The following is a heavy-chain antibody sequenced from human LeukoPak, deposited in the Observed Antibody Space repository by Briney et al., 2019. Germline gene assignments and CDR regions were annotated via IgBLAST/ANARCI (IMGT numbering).Heavy chain of an antibody. CDR3: ARSTVNTDGVPSFDY. Sequence: KAGGSLRLSCAASGFTFSSYSMNSVRQAPGKGLEWVSSISSSRSNIYDAGSVKGRFTISKDKDKNSLYLQMTSMRAEDTAVYYCARSTVNTDGVPSFDYWGQGTLVTVSS. CDR2: ISSSRSNI. D-gene: IGHD4-17*01. J-gene: IGHJ4*02. V-gene: IGHV3-21*01. CDR1: GFTFSSYS.